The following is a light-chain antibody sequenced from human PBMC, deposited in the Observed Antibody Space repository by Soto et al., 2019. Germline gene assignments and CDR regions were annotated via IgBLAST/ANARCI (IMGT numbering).Light chain of an antibody. V-gene: IGKV1-5*03. Sequence: DIQMTQSPSTLSSSVGDRVTITCRASQSMGSWLAWYQQKPGKAPKLLIYKASSLESGVPSRFSGSGSGTEFTLTISSLQPDDTATYYCQQYRTYSTFGQWTKLEIK. CDR2: KAS. CDR3: QQYRTYST. J-gene: IGKJ2*01. CDR1: QSMGSW.